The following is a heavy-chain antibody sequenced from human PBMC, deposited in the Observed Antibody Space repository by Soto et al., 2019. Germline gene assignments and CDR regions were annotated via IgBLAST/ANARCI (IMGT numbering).Heavy chain of an antibody. CDR1: GGSISSGGYS. Sequence: NPSETLSLTCAVSGGSISSGGYSWSWIRQPPGKGLEWIGYMYHSGSTYYTPSLKSRVTISIDRSKNQFSLKLSSVTAADTAVYYYARVPDYWGQGILVTVSS. CDR3: ARVPDY. D-gene: IGHD2-2*01. V-gene: IGHV4-30-2*01. CDR2: MYHSGST. J-gene: IGHJ4*02.